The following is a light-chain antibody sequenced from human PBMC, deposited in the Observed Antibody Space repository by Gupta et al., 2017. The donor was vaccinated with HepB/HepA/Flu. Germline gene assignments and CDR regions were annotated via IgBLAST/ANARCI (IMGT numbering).Light chain of an antibody. J-gene: IGKJ4*01. V-gene: IGKV3-11*01. CDR1: QSISSY. CDR2: DAS. Sequence: DIVLTQSPATRSLSPGERATLSCRASQSISSYLAWYQQKPGQAPRLLLYDASNRATGIPARFSGSGSGTDFTLTISSLEPEDFAVYYCQQRSNWPRTFGGGTKVEIK. CDR3: QQRSNWPRT.